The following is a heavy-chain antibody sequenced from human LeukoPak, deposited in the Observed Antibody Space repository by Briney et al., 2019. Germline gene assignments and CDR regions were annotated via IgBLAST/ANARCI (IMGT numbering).Heavy chain of an antibody. CDR1: GFTFSSYA. J-gene: IGHJ5*02. D-gene: IGHD3-10*01. V-gene: IGHV3-23*01. CDR3: ARRTGQVRGGDWFDP. Sequence: GGSLRLSCAASGFTFSSYAMSWVRQAPGKGLEWVSAISGSGGSTYYADSVKGRFTISRDNSKNTLYLQMNSLRAEDTAVYYCARRTGQVRGGDWFDPWGQGTLVTVSS. CDR2: ISGSGGST.